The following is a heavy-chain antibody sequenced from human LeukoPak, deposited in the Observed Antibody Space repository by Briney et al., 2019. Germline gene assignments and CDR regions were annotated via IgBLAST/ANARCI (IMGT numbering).Heavy chain of an antibody. Sequence: GGSLRLSCAASGFTFSSYAMSWVRQAPGKGLEWVSAISGSGGSTYYADSVKGRFTISRDNSKNTLYLQMNSLRAEDTAVYYCAKVIYFDSSASYYWYFDLWGRGTLVTVSS. CDR2: ISGSGGST. V-gene: IGHV3-23*01. D-gene: IGHD3-22*01. CDR1: GFTFSSYA. CDR3: AKVIYFDSSASYYWYFDL. J-gene: IGHJ2*01.